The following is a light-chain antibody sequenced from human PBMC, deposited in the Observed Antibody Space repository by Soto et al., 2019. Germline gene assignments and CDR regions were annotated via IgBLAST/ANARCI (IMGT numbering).Light chain of an antibody. CDR3: QHYGSSPNT. Sequence: EIVLAQSPGTLSLSPGERATLSCRASQSVGSTYLAWYQKKPGQAPRLLIYGASSRATGVPDRFNGSGSGTDFTLTISRLEPEDFAVYYCQHYGSSPNTFGQGTKLEIK. V-gene: IGKV3-20*01. CDR2: GAS. J-gene: IGKJ2*01. CDR1: QSVGSTY.